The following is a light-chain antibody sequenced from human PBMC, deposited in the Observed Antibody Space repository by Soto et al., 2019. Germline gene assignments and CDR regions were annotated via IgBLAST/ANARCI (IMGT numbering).Light chain of an antibody. J-gene: IGKJ4*01. CDR2: GAS. CDR1: QSVSSK. CDR3: QQYTDWPPQLT. Sequence: EIVMTQSPATLSVSVGERATLSCRASQSVSSKLAWYQQKPGQAPRLLIYGASTRATGIPARFSGSGSGTECTLTISSLQSEDFAVYYCQQYTDWPPQLTFGGGTKVEIK. V-gene: IGKV3-15*01.